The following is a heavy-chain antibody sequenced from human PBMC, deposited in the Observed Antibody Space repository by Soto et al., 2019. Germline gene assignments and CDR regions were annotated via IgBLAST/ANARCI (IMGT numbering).Heavy chain of an antibody. CDR1: GFHVKSHY. Sequence: GGPQRLSCAASGFHVKSHYMNWVGQTKRKGLEWVASIYSGETKYYADSVRGRFTISSDKSKNTLYFQLSSLRIEDTAVYYCTRDGRGLGRLSLFEYWGQGVLVTVSS. CDR3: TRDGRGLGRLSLFEY. J-gene: IGHJ4*02. D-gene: IGHD2-21*02. V-gene: IGHV3-53*01. CDR2: IYSGETK.